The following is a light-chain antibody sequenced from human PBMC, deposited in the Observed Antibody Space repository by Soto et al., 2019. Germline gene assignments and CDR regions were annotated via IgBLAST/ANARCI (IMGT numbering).Light chain of an antibody. CDR3: SSYTSSSTLYV. CDR2: EVS. V-gene: IGLV2-14*01. Sequence: QSALTQPASVSGSPGQSITISCTGTSSDVGAYIYVSWYQHQPGKAPKLMIYEVSNRPSGVSNRFSGSESGNTASLTISGLQAEDEADYYCSSYTSSSTLYVFGTGTKLTVL. CDR1: SSDVGAYIY. J-gene: IGLJ1*01.